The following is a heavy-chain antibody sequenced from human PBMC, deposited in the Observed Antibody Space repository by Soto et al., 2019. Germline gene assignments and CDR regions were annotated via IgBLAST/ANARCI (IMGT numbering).Heavy chain of an antibody. V-gene: IGHV3-30*18. Sequence: QVQLVESGGGVAQPGRSLRLSCVASGFTFSSYGMHWVRQAPGKGLEWVAVISFDGDKKYYADSVKGRFTISRDNSKNTLYLQMNSLRGEDTAVYYCAKDGVTPVTTGEFGYWGQGTLVTVSS. CDR1: GFTFSSYG. CDR3: AKDGVTPVTTGEFGY. CDR2: ISFDGDKK. J-gene: IGHJ4*02. D-gene: IGHD4-17*01.